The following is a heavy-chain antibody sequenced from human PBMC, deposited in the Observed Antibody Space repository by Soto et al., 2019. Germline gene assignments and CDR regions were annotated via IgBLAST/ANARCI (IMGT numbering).Heavy chain of an antibody. V-gene: IGHV5-51*01. CDR2: IYPDDSDS. CDR3: VATYGDYLDS. Sequence: PGESLTISCTGRGCKFAPYWIGWVRQMPGKGLEWMAIIYPDDSDSRYSPSFQGQVTISADKSISTAYLQWSSLKASDTAIYYCVATYGDYLDSWGQGTLVTVSS. D-gene: IGHD4-17*01. J-gene: IGHJ4*02. CDR1: GCKFAPYW.